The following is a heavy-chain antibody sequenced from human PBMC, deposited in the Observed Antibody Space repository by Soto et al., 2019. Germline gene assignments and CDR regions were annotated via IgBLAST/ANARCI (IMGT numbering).Heavy chain of an antibody. J-gene: IGHJ6*02. V-gene: IGHV1-46*01. CDR2: INPSGGST. Sequence: GASVKVSCKASGYTFTSYYMHWVRQAPGQGLEWMGIINPSGGSTSYAQKFQGRVTMTRDTSTSTVYMELSSLRSEDTAVYYCARDRRARYDSSGYLGIRFQPRYYGMDVWGRGTTVTVSS. CDR1: GYTFTSYY. CDR3: ARDRRARYDSSGYLGIRFQPRYYGMDV. D-gene: IGHD3-22*01.